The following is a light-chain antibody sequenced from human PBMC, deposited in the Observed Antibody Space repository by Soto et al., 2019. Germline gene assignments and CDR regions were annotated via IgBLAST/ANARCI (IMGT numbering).Light chain of an antibody. Sequence: EIVLTQSPGTLSLSPGERSTLSGMASQSVSSNLAWYQQKPGQAPRLLIYGASSRATGIPDRFSGSGSGTDFTLTISRLEPEDFAVYYCQQYDSSPKTFGQGTKVDI. CDR2: GAS. V-gene: IGKV3-20*01. J-gene: IGKJ1*01. CDR1: QSVSSN. CDR3: QQYDSSPKT.